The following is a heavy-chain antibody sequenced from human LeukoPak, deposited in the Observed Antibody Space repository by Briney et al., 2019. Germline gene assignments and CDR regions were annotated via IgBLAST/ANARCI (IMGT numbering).Heavy chain of an antibody. CDR2: INPSGGST. CDR3: ARAPGKFYDILTGYPADFDY. Sequence: GASVKVSCKASGYTFTRYYIHWVRQAPGQGLEWMGIINPSGGSTSYAQKFQGRVTMTRDTSTSTVYMELSSLRSEDTAVYYCARAPGKFYDILTGYPADFDYWGQGTLVTVSS. V-gene: IGHV1-46*01. D-gene: IGHD3-9*01. J-gene: IGHJ4*02. CDR1: GYTFTRYY.